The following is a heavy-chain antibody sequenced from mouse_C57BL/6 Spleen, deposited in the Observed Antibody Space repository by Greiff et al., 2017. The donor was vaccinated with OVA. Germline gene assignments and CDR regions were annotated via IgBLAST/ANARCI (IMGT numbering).Heavy chain of an antibody. J-gene: IGHJ4*01. CDR1: GYTFTNYW. V-gene: IGHV1-63*01. D-gene: IGHD2-2*01. CDR2: IYPGGGYT. Sequence: QVQLQQSGAELVRPGTSVKMSCKASGYTFTNYWIAWAKQRPGHGLEWIGDIYPGGGYTNYNEKFKGKATLTADKSSSTAYMQLSSLTSEDAAIDYCARGLDYYAMDYWGQGTTVTVSS. CDR3: ARGLDYYAMDY.